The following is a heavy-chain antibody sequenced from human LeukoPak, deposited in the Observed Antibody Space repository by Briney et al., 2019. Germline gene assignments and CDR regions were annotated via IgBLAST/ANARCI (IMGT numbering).Heavy chain of an antibody. D-gene: IGHD5-12*01. J-gene: IGHJ4*02. CDR2: IYYSGST. CDR3: AREGSGCDYVYFDY. Sequence: SETLSLTCTVSGGSISSSSYYWGWIRQPPGKGLEWIGSIYYSGSTYYNPSLKSRVTISVDTSKNQFSLKLSSVTAADTAVYYCAREGSGCDYVYFDYWGQGTLVTVSS. CDR1: GGSISSSSYY. V-gene: IGHV4-39*07.